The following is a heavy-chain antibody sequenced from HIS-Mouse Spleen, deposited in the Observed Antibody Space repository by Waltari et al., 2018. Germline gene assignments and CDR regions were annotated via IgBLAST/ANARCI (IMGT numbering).Heavy chain of an antibody. V-gene: IGHV4-59*01. J-gene: IGHJ5*02. CDR3: ASAGYSSGWYHNWFDP. Sequence: QVQLQESGPGLVKPSETLSLTCTVSGGSISSYYWSWIRQPPGKGLEWIGYIYYSGSTNSNPSLKGRVTISVDTSKNQFSLKLSSVTAADTAVYYCASAGYSSGWYHNWFDPWGQGTLVTVSS. CDR1: GGSISSYY. D-gene: IGHD6-19*01. CDR2: IYYSGST.